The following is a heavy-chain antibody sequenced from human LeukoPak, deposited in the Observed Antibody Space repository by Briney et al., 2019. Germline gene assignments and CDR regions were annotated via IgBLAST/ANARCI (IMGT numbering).Heavy chain of an antibody. D-gene: IGHD1-26*01. CDR1: GYSYTTYW. V-gene: IGHV5-51*07. Sequence: GESLKISCKGSGYSYTTYWVGWVHQMPGKGLEWMGLIYLGDSQTRYSPSFQGQVTISADQSIGTAYLQWSSLKASDTAMYYCARIGSYLDYWGQGTLVTVSS. J-gene: IGHJ4*02. CDR3: ARIGSYLDY. CDR2: IYLGDSQT.